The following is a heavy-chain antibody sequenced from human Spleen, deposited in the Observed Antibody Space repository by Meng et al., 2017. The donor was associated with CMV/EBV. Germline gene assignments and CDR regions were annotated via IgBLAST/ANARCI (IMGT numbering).Heavy chain of an antibody. CDR3: ACIDGYSSGDSFDI. V-gene: IGHV4-34*01. CDR1: GGSFSGYY. Sequence: SETLSLTCAVYGGSFSGYYWSWIRQPPGKGLEWIGEINHSGSTNYNPSLKSRVTISVETSKNQFSLKLTSVTAADTAVYYCACIDGYSSGDSFDIWGQGTMVTVSS. J-gene: IGHJ3*02. D-gene: IGHD5-24*01. CDR2: INHSGST.